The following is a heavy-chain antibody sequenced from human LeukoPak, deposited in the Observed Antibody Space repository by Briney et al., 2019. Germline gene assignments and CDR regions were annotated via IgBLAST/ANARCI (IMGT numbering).Heavy chain of an antibody. CDR1: GGSFSGYY. Sequence: PSETLSLTCAVYGGSFSGYYWSWIRQPPGKGLEWIGEINHSGSTNYNPSLKSRVTISVDTSKNQFSLKLSSVTAADTAVYYCGRGHLAYCGGDCYSPYYYYYGMDVWGQGTTVTVSS. CDR3: GRGHLAYCGGDCYSPYYYYYGMDV. J-gene: IGHJ6*02. D-gene: IGHD2-21*02. V-gene: IGHV4-34*01. CDR2: INHSGST.